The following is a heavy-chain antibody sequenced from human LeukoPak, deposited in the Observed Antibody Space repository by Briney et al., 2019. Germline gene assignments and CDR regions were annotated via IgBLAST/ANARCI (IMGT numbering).Heavy chain of an antibody. CDR2: ISWNSGGI. CDR3: AKDMACSSTSCYTALDY. CDR1: GFTFDDYA. D-gene: IGHD2-2*01. J-gene: IGHJ4*02. Sequence: GGSLRLSCAASGFTFDDYAMHWVRHAPGKGLEWVSGISWNSGGIGYADSVKGRFTISRDNAKNSLYLQMNSLRAEDTALYYCAKDMACSSTSCYTALDYWGQGTLVTVSS. V-gene: IGHV3-9*01.